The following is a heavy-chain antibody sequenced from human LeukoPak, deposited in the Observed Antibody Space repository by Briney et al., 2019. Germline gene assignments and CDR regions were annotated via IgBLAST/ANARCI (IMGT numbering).Heavy chain of an antibody. V-gene: IGHV3-9*01. CDR2: ISWNSGTI. J-gene: IGHJ4*02. Sequence: GGSLRLSCAASGFTFDDYAMHWVRQAPGKGLEWVSSISWNSGTIGYADSVKGRFTISRDNAKNSLYLQMNSLRAEDTAVYYCARDYYDSGSYGGISFDYWGQGTLVTVSS. CDR3: ARDYYDSGSYGGISFDY. D-gene: IGHD3-10*01. CDR1: GFTFDDYA.